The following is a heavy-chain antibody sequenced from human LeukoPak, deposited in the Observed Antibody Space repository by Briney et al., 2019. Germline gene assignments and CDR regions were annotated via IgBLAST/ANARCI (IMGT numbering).Heavy chain of an antibody. CDR3: ARVDDLDAFDI. D-gene: IGHD2-2*03. CDR2: ISDDGSNK. Sequence: PGRSLRLSCAASGFTFSSYAKHWVRQAPGKGLEWVAVISDDGSNKYYADSVKGRFTISRDNSKNTLYLQMNSLRAEDTAVYYCARVDDLDAFDIWGQGTMVTVSS. J-gene: IGHJ3*02. CDR1: GFTFSSYA. V-gene: IGHV3-30-3*01.